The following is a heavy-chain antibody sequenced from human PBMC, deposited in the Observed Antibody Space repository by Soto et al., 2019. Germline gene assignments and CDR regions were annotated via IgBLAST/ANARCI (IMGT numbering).Heavy chain of an antibody. CDR2: IGTAGDT. CDR1: GYTFSNYD. V-gene: IGHV3-13*01. J-gene: IGHJ4*02. CDR3: TRGAQGFDY. Sequence: EVQRVESGGGLVQPGGSLRLSCAASGYTFSNYDMHWVRQATGKGLEWVSGIGTAGDTYYSGAVKGRFSTAREHDNNSLYLHMNSLSAGDTDVYYCTRGAQGFDYWGQGTLVTVSS.